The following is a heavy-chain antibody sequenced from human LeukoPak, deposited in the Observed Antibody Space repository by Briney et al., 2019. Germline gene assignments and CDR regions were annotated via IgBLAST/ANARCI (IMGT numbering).Heavy chain of an antibody. CDR2: IKEDGSEK. Sequence: GGSLRLSCAASGFTFSSYWMSWVRQAPGKGLEWVANIKEDGSEKYYVDSVKGRFTISRDNAKNSLYPQMNSLRAEDTAVYYCARVPPRGDYFDYWGQGTLVTVSS. V-gene: IGHV3-7*03. D-gene: IGHD3-16*01. J-gene: IGHJ4*02. CDR3: ARVPPRGDYFDY. CDR1: GFTFSSYW.